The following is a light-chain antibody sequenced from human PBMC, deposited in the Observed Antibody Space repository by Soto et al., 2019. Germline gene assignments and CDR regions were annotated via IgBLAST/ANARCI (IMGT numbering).Light chain of an antibody. V-gene: IGLV2-23*01. CDR3: CSYAGSSTYV. Sequence: QSVLTQPASVSGSPGQSITISCTGTSSDVGSYNLVSWYQQHPGKAPKLMIYEGSKRPSGVSNRFSGSKSDNTAPLTISGLQAEDEADYYCCSYAGSSTYVFGSGTKATVL. CDR1: SSDVGSYNL. J-gene: IGLJ1*01. CDR2: EGS.